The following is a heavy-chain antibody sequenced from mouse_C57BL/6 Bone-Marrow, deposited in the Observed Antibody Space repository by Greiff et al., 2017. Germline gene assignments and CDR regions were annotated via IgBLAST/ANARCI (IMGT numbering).Heavy chain of an antibody. V-gene: IGHV14-3*01. J-gene: IGHJ4*01. D-gene: IGHD1-1*02. CDR1: GFTFKNSY. CDR3: SRDGCYGPFYAMDY. Sequence: VQLQQSVAELVRPGASVKLSCTASGFTFKNSYMHWVTQTPEKGLEWIGRIDPANGHTTYAQKFQGTATITADKSSNSADLHLGSLTSADTATYYCSRDGCYGPFYAMDYWGQGTSVTVSS. CDR2: IDPANGHT.